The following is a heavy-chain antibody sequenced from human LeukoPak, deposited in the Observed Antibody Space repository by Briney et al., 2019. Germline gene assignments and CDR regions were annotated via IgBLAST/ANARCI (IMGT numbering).Heavy chain of an antibody. V-gene: IGHV1-8*01. CDR3: ASLPTSVAVAGIFYYGMDV. Sequence: GASVNVSYKASGYTFTIYDINWVRQAPGQGLEWMGWMNPNSGNTGYAQKFQGRVTMTRNTSISTAYMELSSLRSEDTAVYYCASLPTSVAVAGIFYYGMDVWGQGTTVTVSS. J-gene: IGHJ6*02. CDR2: MNPNSGNT. CDR1: GYTFTIYD. D-gene: IGHD6-19*01.